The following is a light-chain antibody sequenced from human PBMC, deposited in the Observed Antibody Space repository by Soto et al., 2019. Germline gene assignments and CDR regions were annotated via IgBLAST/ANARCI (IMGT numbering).Light chain of an antibody. CDR2: DAS. J-gene: IGKJ3*01. V-gene: IGKV1-5*01. Sequence: DIQMTQSPSTLSASVGDRVTITCRASQSVSGWLAWYRQKPGRAPKLLIYDASSLESGVPSRFSGSETGTEFTLTISSLQPDAFETYYCQPYNTYPFTFCHATKEDIK. CDR1: QSVSGW. CDR3: QPYNTYPFT.